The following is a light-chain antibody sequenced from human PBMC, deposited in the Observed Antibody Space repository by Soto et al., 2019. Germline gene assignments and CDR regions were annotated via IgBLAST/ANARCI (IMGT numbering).Light chain of an antibody. CDR2: GVS. CDR3: QLYGNSPRT. CDR1: QSVSSSY. Sequence: EIVLTQSPGTLSLSPGERATLSCRASQSVSSSYLAWYQQKPGQAPRLLIYGVSSRATGIPDRFSGSGPGTDFTLTISRLEPEDFAVYYCQLYGNSPRTFGQGTKVESK. V-gene: IGKV3-20*01. J-gene: IGKJ1*01.